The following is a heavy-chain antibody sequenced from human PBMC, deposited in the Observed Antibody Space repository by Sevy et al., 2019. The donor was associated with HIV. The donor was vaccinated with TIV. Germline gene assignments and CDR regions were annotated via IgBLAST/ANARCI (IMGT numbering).Heavy chain of an antibody. Sequence: GGSLRLSCAASGFTFSGSAMHWVRQASGKGLEWIGHIRSKASSYATVYAASVKGRFTISRDDSKNTAYLQMNSLKIDDTAVYYCVSLLYYYEEYNAMDVWGQGTTVTVSS. CDR2: IRSKASSYAT. D-gene: IGHD3-22*01. V-gene: IGHV3-73*01. CDR3: VSLLYYYEEYNAMDV. CDR1: GFTFSGSA. J-gene: IGHJ6*02.